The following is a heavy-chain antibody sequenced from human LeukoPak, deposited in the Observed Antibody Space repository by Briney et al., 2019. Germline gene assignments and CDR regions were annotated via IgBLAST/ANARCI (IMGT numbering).Heavy chain of an antibody. CDR2: IYGSGST. Sequence: SETLSLTCTVSGGSISSYYWSWIRQPPGKGLEWIGHIYGSGSTNYNPSLKSRVTLSVDTSKNHFSLKLTSVTAADTAVYYCARGYSSTSSTPDYWGQGTLVTVSS. CDR3: ARGYSSTSSTPDY. J-gene: IGHJ4*02. V-gene: IGHV4-59*12. D-gene: IGHD6-6*01. CDR1: GGSISSYY.